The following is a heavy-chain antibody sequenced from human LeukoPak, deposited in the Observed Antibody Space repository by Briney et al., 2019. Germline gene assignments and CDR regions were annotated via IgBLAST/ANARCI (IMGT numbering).Heavy chain of an antibody. V-gene: IGHV3-48*03. J-gene: IGHJ6*04. CDR3: AELGITMIGGV. D-gene: IGHD3-10*02. Sequence: GGSLRLSCAASGFTFSIYEMNWVRQAPGKGLEWVSYISSSGSTIYYADSVKGRFTISRDNAKNSLYLQMNSLRAEDTAVYYCAELGITMIGGVWGKGTAVTISS. CDR2: ISSSGSTI. CDR1: GFTFSIYE.